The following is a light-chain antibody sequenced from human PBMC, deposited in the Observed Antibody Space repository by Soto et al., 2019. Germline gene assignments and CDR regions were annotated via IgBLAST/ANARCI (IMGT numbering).Light chain of an antibody. CDR3: QQYNNWPPAWT. Sequence: EIVLTQSPGTLSLSPGRRATLSGSASQSISSSYLGWYQHKPGQAPRLLIYGASSRATGIPDRFSGSGSETEFTLTISSLQSEDFAVYYCQQYNNWPPAWTFGQGTKVDIK. V-gene: IGKV3-20*01. CDR2: GAS. J-gene: IGKJ1*01. CDR1: QSISSSY.